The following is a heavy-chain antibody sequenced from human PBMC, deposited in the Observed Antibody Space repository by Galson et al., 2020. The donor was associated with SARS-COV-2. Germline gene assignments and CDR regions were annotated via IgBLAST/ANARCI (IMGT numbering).Heavy chain of an antibody. Sequence: ASETLSLTCTVSGGSVSSDNYYWSWIRQPPGKGLGWIGYIYYSGSTNYNPSLKSRVTISVDTSKNQFSLKLSSETAADTAVYYCARGVWSSSWFDYWGQGTLVTVSS. D-gene: IGHD6-13*01. J-gene: IGHJ4*02. V-gene: IGHV4-61*01. CDR1: GGSVSSDNYY. CDR2: IYYSGST. CDR3: ARGVWSSSWFDY.